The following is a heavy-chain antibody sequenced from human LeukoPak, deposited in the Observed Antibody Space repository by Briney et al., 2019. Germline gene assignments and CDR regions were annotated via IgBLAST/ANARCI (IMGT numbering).Heavy chain of an antibody. D-gene: IGHD4-23*01. J-gene: IGHJ3*02. CDR3: AKDNGGGAFDI. V-gene: IGHV3-30*02. CDR1: GFTFSSYD. Sequence: GGSLRLSCAASGFTFSSYDMHWVRQAPGKGLEWVAVIWYGGSNKYYADSVKGRFTISRDNSKNTLYLQMNSLRAEDTAVYYCAKDNGGGAFDIWGQGTMVTVSS. CDR2: IWYGGSNK.